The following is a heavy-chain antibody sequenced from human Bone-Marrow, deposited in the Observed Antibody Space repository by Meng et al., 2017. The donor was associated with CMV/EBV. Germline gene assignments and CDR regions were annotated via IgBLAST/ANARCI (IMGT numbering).Heavy chain of an antibody. CDR1: GGTFSSYA. Sequence: SVKVSCKASGGTFSSYAISWVRQAPGQGLEWMGGIIPIFGTANYAQKFQGRVTITTDESTSTAYMELSSLRSEDTAVYYCARDRLKSSRFQGFTYYDFWYNYYYGMDVWGQGTTVTGSS. CDR2: IIPIFGTA. V-gene: IGHV1-69*05. CDR3: ARDRLKSSRFQGFTYYDFWYNYYYGMDV. J-gene: IGHJ6*01. D-gene: IGHD3-3*01.